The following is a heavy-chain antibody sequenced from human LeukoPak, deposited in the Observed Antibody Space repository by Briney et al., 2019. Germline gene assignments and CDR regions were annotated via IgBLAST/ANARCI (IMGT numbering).Heavy chain of an antibody. J-gene: IGHJ3*02. CDR3: ARDRDYYDSNSFSPDAFDI. CDR1: GFSFRAYT. Sequence: GGSLRLSCAASGFSFRAYTMNWVRQAPGKGLECVSSVNPSHAYQFYADSVKGRFTISRDNVKISLFLQMDSLGAEDTAVYYCARDRDYYDSNSFSPDAFDIWGQGTMVTVSS. D-gene: IGHD3-22*01. V-gene: IGHV3-21*06. CDR2: VNPSHAYQ.